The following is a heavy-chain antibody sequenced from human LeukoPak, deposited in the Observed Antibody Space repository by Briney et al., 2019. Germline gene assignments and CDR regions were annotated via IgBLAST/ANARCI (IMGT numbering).Heavy chain of an antibody. CDR1: GFTFSSYA. CDR3: TRDRGGYDSSGYYLH. V-gene: IGHV3-23*01. Sequence: GGSLRLSCAASGFTFSSYAMSWVRQAPGKGLEWVSAISGSGGSTYYADSVKGRFTISRDNSKNTLYLQMNSLRAEDTAVYYCTRDRGGYDSSGYYLHWGQGTLVTVSS. J-gene: IGHJ4*02. CDR2: ISGSGGST. D-gene: IGHD3-22*01.